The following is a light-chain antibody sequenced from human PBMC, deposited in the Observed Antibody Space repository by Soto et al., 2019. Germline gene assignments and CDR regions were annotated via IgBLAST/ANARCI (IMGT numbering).Light chain of an antibody. CDR3: AAWDESLNGLV. CDR2: VNS. CDR1: SSNIGTNT. Sequence: QSVLTQPPSASGTPGQRVTISCSGSSSNIGTNTVNWYRQLPGTAPKLLMFVNSQRPSGVPDRISGSKSGTSASLAISGLQSEDEADYYCAAWDESLNGLVFGTGTTVTVL. V-gene: IGLV1-44*01. J-gene: IGLJ1*01.